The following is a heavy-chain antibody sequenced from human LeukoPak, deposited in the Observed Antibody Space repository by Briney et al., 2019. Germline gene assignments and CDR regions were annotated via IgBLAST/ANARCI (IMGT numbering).Heavy chain of an antibody. CDR3: VRAMNS. Sequence: GGSLRLSCATSKLTFNSYGIFWVRQAPGKGLEWVANIKQEGSEKYYVDSVKGRFTISRDNAKNLLFLQMNSLRAEDTAVYYCVRAMNSWGQGTLVTVSS. V-gene: IGHV3-7*03. CDR1: KLTFNSYG. D-gene: IGHD1/OR15-1a*01. J-gene: IGHJ4*02. CDR2: IKQEGSEK.